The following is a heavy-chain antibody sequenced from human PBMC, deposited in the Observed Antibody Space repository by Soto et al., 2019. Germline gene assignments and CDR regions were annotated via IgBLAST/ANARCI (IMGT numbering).Heavy chain of an antibody. CDR2: IYYSGST. D-gene: IGHD3-10*01. Sequence: QLQLQESGPGLVKPSETLSLTCTVSGGSISSSSYYWGWIRQPPGKGLEWIGSIYYSGSTYYNPSLKSRVTISVDTSKHQFSLKLSSVTAADTAVYYCARLYYGSDAAGYYYYYMDVWGKGTTVTVSS. J-gene: IGHJ6*03. CDR3: ARLYYGSDAAGYYYYYMDV. V-gene: IGHV4-39*01. CDR1: GGSISSSSYY.